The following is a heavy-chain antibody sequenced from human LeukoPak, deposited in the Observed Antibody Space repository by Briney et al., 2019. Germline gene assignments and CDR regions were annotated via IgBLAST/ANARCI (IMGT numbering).Heavy chain of an antibody. CDR2: IYYSGVT. CDR1: GGPISSYY. Sequence: SETLSLTCTVSGGPISSYYWDWIRQPPGKGLEWIGSIYYSGVTHYNPSLESRVTISVDTSKNQFFLRLTSVTAADTAVYYCARQEYYDSSGYSLDYWGQGTLVTVSS. V-gene: IGHV4-39*01. D-gene: IGHD3-22*01. J-gene: IGHJ4*02. CDR3: ARQEYYDSSGYSLDY.